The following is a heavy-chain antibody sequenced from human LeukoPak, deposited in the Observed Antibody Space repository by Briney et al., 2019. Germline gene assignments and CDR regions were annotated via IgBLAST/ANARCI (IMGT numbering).Heavy chain of an antibody. CDR2: ISGSGGST. V-gene: IGHV3-23*01. J-gene: IGHJ4*02. D-gene: IGHD4/OR15-4a*01. CDR1: GFTFSSYA. Sequence: SGGSLRLSCAASGFTFSSYAMSWVRQAPGKGLEWASAISGSGGSTYYADSVKGRFTISRDNSKNTLYLQMNSLRAEGTAVYYCAKSVGSWDYGYFDYWGQGTLVTVSS. CDR3: AKSVGSWDYGYFDY.